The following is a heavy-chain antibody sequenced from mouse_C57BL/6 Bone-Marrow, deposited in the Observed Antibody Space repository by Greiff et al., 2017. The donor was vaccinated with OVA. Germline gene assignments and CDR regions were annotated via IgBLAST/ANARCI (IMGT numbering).Heavy chain of an antibody. CDR2: IYPSDSET. CDR3: ANHGYDGPFAY. Sequence: QVQLQQPGAELVRPGSSVKLSCKASGYTFTSYWMDWVKQRPGQGLEWIGNIYPSDSETHYNQKFKDKATLTVDKSSSTAYMQLSSLTSEDSAVYCCANHGYDGPFAYWGQGTLVTVSA. V-gene: IGHV1-61*01. CDR1: GYTFTSYW. D-gene: IGHD2-2*01. J-gene: IGHJ3*01.